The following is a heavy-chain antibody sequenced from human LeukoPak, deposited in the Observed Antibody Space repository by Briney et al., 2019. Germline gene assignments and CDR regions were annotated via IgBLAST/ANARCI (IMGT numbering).Heavy chain of an antibody. CDR1: GFTFSSYS. D-gene: IGHD1-26*01. V-gene: IGHV3-48*01. J-gene: IGHJ4*02. Sequence: PGGSLRLSCAASGFTFSSYSMNWVRQAPGKGLEWVSYISSSSTIYYADSVKGRFTISRDNAKNSLYLQMNSLRAEDTAVYYCARADSGSYTKILYYFDYWGQGTLVTVSS. CDR2: ISSSSTI. CDR3: ARADSGSYTKILYYFDY.